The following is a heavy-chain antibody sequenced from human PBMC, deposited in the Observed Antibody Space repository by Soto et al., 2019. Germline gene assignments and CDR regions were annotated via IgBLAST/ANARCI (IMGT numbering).Heavy chain of an antibody. CDR2: ISPNSGAT. J-gene: IGHJ4*02. CDR1: GYTFTRYV. V-gene: IGHV1-18*01. CDR3: VSEMXTRSGPQNFFDX. Sequence: ASVKVSCKASGYTFTRYVIIWVRQAPGQGLEWMGYISPNSGATTYAQNLQGRLTLTTDTSTSTAYMELRSLSSDDTAIYYCVSEMXTRSGPQNFFDXWGLGALVTVSS. D-gene: IGHD6-25*01.